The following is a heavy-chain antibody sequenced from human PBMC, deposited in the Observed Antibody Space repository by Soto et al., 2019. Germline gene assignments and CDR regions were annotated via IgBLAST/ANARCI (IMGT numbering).Heavy chain of an antibody. CDR1: GGSFSGYY. J-gene: IGHJ4*02. CDR2: INHSGST. D-gene: IGHD3-3*01. CDR3: AREIRITIFGVDPRYYFDY. V-gene: IGHV4-34*01. Sequence: SETLSLTCAVYGGSFSGYYWSWIRQPPGKGLEWIGEINHSGSTNYNPSLKSRVTISVDTSKNQFSLKLSSVTAADTAVYYCAREIRITIFGVDPRYYFDYWGQGTLVTVSS.